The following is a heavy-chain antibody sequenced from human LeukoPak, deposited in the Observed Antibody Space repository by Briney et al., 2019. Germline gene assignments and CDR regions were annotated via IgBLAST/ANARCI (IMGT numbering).Heavy chain of an antibody. CDR3: ARVRLVRWHYYYYMDV. V-gene: IGHV4-34*01. CDR1: GGSFSGYY. Sequence: SETLSLTCAVYGGSFSGYYWSWIRQPPGKGLEWIGEINHSGSTNYNPSLNSRVNISVDTSKNQFSLKLSSVTAADTAVYYCARVRLVRWHYYYYMDVWGKGTTVTVSS. CDR2: INHSGST. J-gene: IGHJ6*03. D-gene: IGHD6-19*01.